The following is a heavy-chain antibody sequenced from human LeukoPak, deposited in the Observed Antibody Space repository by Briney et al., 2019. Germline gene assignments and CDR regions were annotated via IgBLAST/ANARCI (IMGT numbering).Heavy chain of an antibody. CDR1: GFTFRNYV. CDR3: AGEGYYGSGSPPSLYFDY. J-gene: IGHJ4*02. Sequence: GGSLRLSCAASGFTFRNYVIHWVRQAPGKGLEWVAVTSSDLNVKLYADSVKGRFTISRDNSRSTLYLQMNSLRPEDTAIYYCAGEGYYGSGSPPSLYFDYWGQGTLVTVSS. D-gene: IGHD3-10*01. CDR2: TSSDLNVK. V-gene: IGHV3-30-3*01.